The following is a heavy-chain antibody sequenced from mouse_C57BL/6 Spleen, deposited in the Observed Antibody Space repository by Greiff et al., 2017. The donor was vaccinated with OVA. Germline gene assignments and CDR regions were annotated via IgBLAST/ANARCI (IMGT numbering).Heavy chain of an antibody. CDR3: AVAYYSNYGFAY. V-gene: IGHV1-52*01. Sequence: VQLQQPGAELVRPGSSVKLSCKASGYTFTSYWMHWVKQRPIQGLEWIGNIDPSDSETHYNQKFKDKATLTVDKSSSTAYMQLSSLTSEDSAVYYCAVAYYSNYGFAYWGQGTLVTVSA. D-gene: IGHD2-5*01. CDR1: GYTFTSYW. CDR2: IDPSDSET. J-gene: IGHJ3*01.